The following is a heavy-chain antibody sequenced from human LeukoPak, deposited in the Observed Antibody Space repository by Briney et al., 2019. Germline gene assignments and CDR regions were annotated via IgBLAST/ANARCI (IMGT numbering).Heavy chain of an antibody. CDR2: IYPGDSDT. V-gene: IGHV5-51*01. CDR1: GYSITSYW. D-gene: IGHD6-13*01. Sequence: GESLKITCKGSGYSITSYWIGWVRQMPGKGLEWMGIIYPGDSDTRYSPSFQGQVTISADKSISTAYLQWSGLKASDTAMYYCAKTDRGSSWPFDYWGQGTLVTVSS. CDR3: AKTDRGSSWPFDY. J-gene: IGHJ4*02.